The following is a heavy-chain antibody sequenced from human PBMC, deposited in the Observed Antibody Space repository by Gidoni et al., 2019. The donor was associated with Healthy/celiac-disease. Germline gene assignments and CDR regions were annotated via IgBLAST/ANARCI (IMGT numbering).Heavy chain of an antibody. CDR1: GFTFRSYS. Sequence: EVQLVESGGGLVKPGGSLRLSCAASGFTFRSYSMNWVRQAPGKGLEWVSSISSSSSYIYYADSVKGRFTISRDNAKNSLYLQMNSLRAEDTAVYYCASSIGGATDYWGQGTLVTVSS. CDR2: ISSSSSYI. D-gene: IGHD3-16*01. J-gene: IGHJ4*02. CDR3: ASSIGGATDY. V-gene: IGHV3-21*01.